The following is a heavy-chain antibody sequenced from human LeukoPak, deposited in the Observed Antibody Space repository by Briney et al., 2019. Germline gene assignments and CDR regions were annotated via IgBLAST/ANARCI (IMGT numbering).Heavy chain of an antibody. CDR2: LNPNSGDT. J-gene: IGHJ4*02. CDR1: GYTFTGYY. V-gene: IGHV1-2*02. D-gene: IGHD3-3*01. CDR3: ARYYDFWSGYSTKHLDY. Sequence: ASVRVSCKTSGYTFTGYYLHWVRQAPGQGLEWMGWLNPNSGDTNYAQKFQDRVTMTRDTSISTAYMELSRLRSDDTAVYYCARYYDFWSGYSTKHLDYWGQGTLVTVSS.